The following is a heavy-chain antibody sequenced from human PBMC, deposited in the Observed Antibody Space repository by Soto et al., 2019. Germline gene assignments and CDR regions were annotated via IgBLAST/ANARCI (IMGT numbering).Heavy chain of an antibody. Sequence: PSGTLSLTCAVYGGFVSSGNYYWSWIRQPPGKGLEWIGEMSHSGGTHFNPSLKSRVTISVDTSKNQFSLKMSSVTAADTALYYCAHVERWFDATVVDAFDIWGPGTILTVSS. CDR1: GGFVSSGNYY. D-gene: IGHD2-15*01. CDR2: MSHSGGT. V-gene: IGHV4-61*01. J-gene: IGHJ3*02. CDR3: AHVERWFDATVVDAFDI.